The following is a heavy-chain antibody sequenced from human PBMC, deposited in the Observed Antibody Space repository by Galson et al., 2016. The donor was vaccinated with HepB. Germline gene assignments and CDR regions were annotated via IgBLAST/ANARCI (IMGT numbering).Heavy chain of an antibody. CDR2: ISGSGDIT. Sequence: SLRLSCAASGFSVSSNYMSWVRQAPEKGLEWVSGISGSGDITYYADSVKGRFTISRDNSRNTLFLQMNSLSAEDTALYYCASPTAFFSSSYMDVWGKGTTVTVSS. D-gene: IGHD3-3*02. CDR1: GFSVSSNY. V-gene: IGHV3-53*01. CDR3: ASPTAFFSSSYMDV. J-gene: IGHJ6*03.